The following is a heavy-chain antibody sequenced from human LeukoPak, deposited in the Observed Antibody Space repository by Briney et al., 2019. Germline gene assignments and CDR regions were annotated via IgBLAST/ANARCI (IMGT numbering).Heavy chain of an antibody. J-gene: IGHJ3*01. CDR1: GFTFSSYW. CDR2: IKQDGSEK. V-gene: IGHV3-7*01. Sequence: PGGSLRLSCAASGFTFSSYWMSWVRQAPGKGLEWVANIKQDGSEKYYVDSVKGRFTISRDNAKNTLYLRMNSLRAEDTAVYYCAREFEGQEAGAYGSGSYDVFDVWGQGTMVTVSS. CDR3: AREFEGQEAGAYGSGSYDVFDV. D-gene: IGHD3-10*01.